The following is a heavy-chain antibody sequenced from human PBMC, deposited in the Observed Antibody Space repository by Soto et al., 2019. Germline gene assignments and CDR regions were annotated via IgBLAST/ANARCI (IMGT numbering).Heavy chain of an antibody. D-gene: IGHD2-15*01. CDR3: ARDRDCSGGSCYSGFDP. CDR2: IYYSGSA. Sequence: SETLSLTCTVSGGSISSGGYYWSWIRQHPGKGLEWIGYIYYSGSAYYNPSLKSRVTISVDTSKNQFSLKLSSVTAADTAVYYCARDRDCSGGSCYSGFDPWGQGTLVTVSS. V-gene: IGHV4-31*03. CDR1: GGSISSGGYY. J-gene: IGHJ5*02.